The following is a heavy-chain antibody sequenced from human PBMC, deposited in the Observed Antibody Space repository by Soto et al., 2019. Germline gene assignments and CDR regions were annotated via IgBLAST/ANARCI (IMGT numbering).Heavy chain of an antibody. CDR2: IIPILGIA. CDR1: GGTFSSYT. D-gene: IGHD2-15*01. V-gene: IGHV1-69*02. CDR3: ARAGVVAADNWFDP. Sequence: QVQLVQSGAEVKKPGSSVKVSCKASGGTFSSYTICWVRQAPGQGLEWMGRIIPILGIANYAQKFQGRVTITADKSTSTAYMELSSLRSEDTAVYYCARAGVVAADNWFDPWGQGTLVTVSS. J-gene: IGHJ5*02.